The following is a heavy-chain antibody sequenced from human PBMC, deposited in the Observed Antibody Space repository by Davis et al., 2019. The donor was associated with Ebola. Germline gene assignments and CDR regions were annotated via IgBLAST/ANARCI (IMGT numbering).Heavy chain of an antibody. D-gene: IGHD2-15*01. CDR2: INPSSGST. CDR1: GYTFTSYY. Sequence: AASVKVSCKASGYTFTSYYMHWVRQAPGQGLEWMGIINPSSGSTSYAQKFQGRVTMTRDTSTSTVYMELSSLRSEDTAVYYCAREAVVVVAATAYYYYGMDVWGKGTTVTVSS. V-gene: IGHV1-46*01. J-gene: IGHJ6*04. CDR3: AREAVVVVAATAYYYYGMDV.